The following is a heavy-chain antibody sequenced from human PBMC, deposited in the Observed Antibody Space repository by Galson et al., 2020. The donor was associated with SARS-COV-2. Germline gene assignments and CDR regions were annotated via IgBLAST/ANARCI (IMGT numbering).Heavy chain of an antibody. Sequence: GGSLRLSCAASGFSFGIYHMSWVRQAPGKGLEWVAQIKADGSEKYYVDSVKGRFTISRDNAKNSLYLQMNSLRAEDTAVYSCARYGYSYDMDVWGQGTSVTVSS. D-gene: IGHD5-18*01. CDR3: ARYGYSYDMDV. CDR2: IKADGSEK. V-gene: IGHV3-7*01. J-gene: IGHJ6*02. CDR1: GFSFGIYH.